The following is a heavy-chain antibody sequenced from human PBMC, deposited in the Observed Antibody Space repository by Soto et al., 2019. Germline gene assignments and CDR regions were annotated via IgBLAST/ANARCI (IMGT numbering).Heavy chain of an antibody. V-gene: IGHV1-46*01. Sequence: QMQLVQSGAEVKPPGASVKVSCKASGYTFTNYQIHWVRQAPGQGLEWMGIINPRGGRITYAQTFQGRVLMTRDTSTSTLYMELRSLRSEDTAVYYCARDGPPTTTGVGPSYTMDVGGQGTTVTVS. J-gene: IGHJ6*02. D-gene: IGHD1-1*01. CDR3: ARDGPPTTTGVGPSYTMDV. CDR1: GYTFTNYQ. CDR2: INPRGGRI.